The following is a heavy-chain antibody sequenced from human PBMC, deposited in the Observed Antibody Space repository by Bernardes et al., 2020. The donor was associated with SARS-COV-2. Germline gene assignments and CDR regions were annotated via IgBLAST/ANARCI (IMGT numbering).Heavy chain of an antibody. V-gene: IGHV1-2*02. Sequence: ASVKVSCKAFAYPFTGYYIHWVRQAPGQGLDWMGWINPNSGGTNHAQKLQGRVTMTRDTSISTAYMDLNRLTSDDKAVYYCAIPPTNYDRYGMDVWGQGTTVTVSS. CDR3: AIPPTNYDRYGMDV. D-gene: IGHD3-22*01. CDR1: AYPFTGYY. CDR2: INPNSGGT. J-gene: IGHJ6*02.